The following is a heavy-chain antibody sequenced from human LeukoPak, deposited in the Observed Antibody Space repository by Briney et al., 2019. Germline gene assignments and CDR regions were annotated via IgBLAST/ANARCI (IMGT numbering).Heavy chain of an antibody. J-gene: IGHJ4*02. CDR3: AREDSRGIYYFDY. V-gene: IGHV3-30-3*01. CDR2: ISYDGSNK. Sequence: GRSLRLSCAASGFTFSNYAIHWVRQAPGKGLEWVTVISYDGSNKYYADSVKGRFTISRDTSKNALYLQMNSLRAEDTAVYYCAREDSRGIYYFDYWGQGTLVTVSS. CDR1: GFTFSNYA. D-gene: IGHD6-13*01.